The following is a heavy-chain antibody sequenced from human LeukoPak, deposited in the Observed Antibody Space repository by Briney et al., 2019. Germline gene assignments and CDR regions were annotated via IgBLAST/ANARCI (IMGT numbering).Heavy chain of an antibody. D-gene: IGHD6-19*01. J-gene: IGHJ4*02. CDR1: GGSISSSSYY. CDR3: ARRLVHGGGDFDY. V-gene: IGHV4-39*01. CDR2: IYYSGST. Sequence: PSETLSLTCTVSGGSISSSSYYWGWIRQPPGKGLEWIGSIYYSGSTYYNPPLKSRVTISVDTSKNQFSLKLSSVTAADTAVYYCARRLVHGGGDFDYWGQGTLVTVSS.